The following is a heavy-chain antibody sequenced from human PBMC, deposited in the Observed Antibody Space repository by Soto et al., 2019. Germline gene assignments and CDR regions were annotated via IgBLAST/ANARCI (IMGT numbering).Heavy chain of an antibody. CDR1: GGSISXXXX. CDR3: AGRSLLYSWAFGY. CDR2: IYHSGST. V-gene: IGHV4-4*02. Sequence: QVQLQESGPGLVKPSGTLSLTCAVSGGSISXXXXXXXXXXXXXXXLEWIGEIYHSGSTNYNPSLKSRVTISVDKSKNQFSLKLSSVTAADTAVYYCAGRSLLYSWAFGYWGQGTLVTVSS. J-gene: IGHJ4*02. D-gene: IGHD5-18*01.